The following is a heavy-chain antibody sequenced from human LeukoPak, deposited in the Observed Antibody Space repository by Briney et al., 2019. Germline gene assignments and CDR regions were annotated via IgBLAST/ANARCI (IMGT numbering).Heavy chain of an antibody. D-gene: IGHD5-18*01. CDR3: ARQYSYGYRGIDY. V-gene: IGHV3-21*01. J-gene: IGHJ4*02. Sequence: GGSLRLSCAASGFTFSSYSMNWVRQAPGKGLEWVSSISSSSSYIYYADSAKGRFTISRDNAKNSLYLQMNSLRAEDTAVYYCARQYSYGYRGIDYWGQGTLVTVSS. CDR1: GFTFSSYS. CDR2: ISSSSSYI.